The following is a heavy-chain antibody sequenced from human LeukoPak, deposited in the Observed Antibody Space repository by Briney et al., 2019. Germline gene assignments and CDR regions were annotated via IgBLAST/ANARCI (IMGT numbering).Heavy chain of an antibody. J-gene: IGHJ5*02. V-gene: IGHV3-48*03. CDR2: ISSSGSTI. Sequence: PGGSLRLSCAASGFTFSSYEMNWVRQAAGKGLEGVSYISSSGSTIYYADSVKGRFTISRDNAKNSLYLQMNSLGAEDTAVYYCARWRIAVAGDWFDPWGQGTLVTVSS. D-gene: IGHD6-19*01. CDR3: ARWRIAVAGDWFDP. CDR1: GFTFSSYE.